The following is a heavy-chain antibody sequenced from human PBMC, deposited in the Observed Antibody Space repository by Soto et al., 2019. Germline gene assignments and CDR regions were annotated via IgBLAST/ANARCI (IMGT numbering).Heavy chain of an antibody. D-gene: IGHD3-22*01. V-gene: IGHV3-30-3*01. CDR1: VFTFSSYA. CDR2: ISCDGSDE. Sequence: GGSLRLSCAASVFTFSSYAMHWVRQAPGKGLEWVAVISCDGSDEYYADSVKGRFTISPDNSKNTLYLQMNSRRAEDTAVYYSPREYAYYDSSAVFLPNRGYFAYWAQGTMVTLSS. CDR3: PREYAYYDSSAVFLPNRGYFAY. J-gene: IGHJ4*02.